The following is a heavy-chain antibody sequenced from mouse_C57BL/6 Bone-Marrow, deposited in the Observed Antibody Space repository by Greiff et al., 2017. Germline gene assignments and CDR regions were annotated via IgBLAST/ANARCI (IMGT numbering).Heavy chain of an antibody. Sequence: VQLQESGPELVKPGASVKISCKASGYAFSSSWMNWVKQRPGKGLEWIGRIYPGDGDTNYNGKFKGKATLTADKSTSTAYMQLSSLTSKDSAVYFCERRDYDYLYYYAMDYWGQGTSVTVAS. V-gene: IGHV1-82*01. D-gene: IGHD2-4*01. CDR1: GYAFSSSW. CDR2: IYPGDGDT. CDR3: ERRDYDYLYYYAMDY. J-gene: IGHJ4*01.